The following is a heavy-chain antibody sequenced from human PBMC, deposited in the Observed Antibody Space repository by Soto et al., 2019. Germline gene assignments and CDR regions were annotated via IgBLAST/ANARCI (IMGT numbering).Heavy chain of an antibody. CDR2: IIPVFGTA. CDR3: ARGDATKIVVTTYYAMDV. Sequence: QVQLVQSGAEVKKPGSSVKVSYKASGGSLSNYGISWVRQAPGQGLEWMGGIIPVFGTANYAQKFQGRVTITADESTNIXXMDVTSLRSEDTAVYYCARGDATKIVVTTYYAMDVWGQGTTVTVS. D-gene: IGHD4-17*01. CDR1: GGSLSNYG. J-gene: IGHJ6*02. V-gene: IGHV1-69*12.